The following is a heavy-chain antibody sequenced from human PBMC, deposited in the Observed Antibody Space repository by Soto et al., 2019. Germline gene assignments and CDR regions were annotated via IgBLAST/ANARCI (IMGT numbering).Heavy chain of an antibody. V-gene: IGHV3-23*01. CDR3: AKGSSISAAATVWFDP. CDR1: GFSFTRYA. CDR2: ISGSGDTT. Sequence: GGSLRLSCAASGFSFTRYAMSWVRQAPGKWLEWVSAISGSGDTTYYAGSVKGRFTISRDNSKNTLYLQMTNLRAEDTAIYYCAKGSSISAAATVWFDPWGQGTLVTVSS. D-gene: IGHD6-13*01. J-gene: IGHJ5*02.